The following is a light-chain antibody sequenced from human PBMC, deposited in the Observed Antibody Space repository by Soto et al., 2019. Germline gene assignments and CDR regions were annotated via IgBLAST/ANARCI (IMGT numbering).Light chain of an antibody. CDR2: GAS. V-gene: IGKV3-15*01. CDR1: QSVGNN. Sequence: EIVMTQSPATLSVSPGERATLSCRASQSVGNNLAWYQQKPGQAPRLLIHGASTRATGIPARFSGSGSGTEFTLTISGLQSEDFAVYYCQQCDNWPRTFDQGTTVEIK. J-gene: IGKJ1*01. CDR3: QQCDNWPRT.